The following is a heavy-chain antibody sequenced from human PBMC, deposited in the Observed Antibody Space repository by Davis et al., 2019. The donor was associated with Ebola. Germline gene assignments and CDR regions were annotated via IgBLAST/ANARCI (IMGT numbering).Heavy chain of an antibody. CDR1: GFTFSSYG. V-gene: IGHV3-48*04. CDR2: ISTGSGTI. D-gene: IGHD3-10*01. Sequence: PGGSLRLSCAASGFTFSSYGMNWVRQAPGKGLEWISYISTGSGTIYYADSMKGRFTISRDNAKNSLYLQMNSLRAEDTAVYYCASLSQLLWFGEERHDAFDIWGQGTMVTVSS. CDR3: ASLSQLLWFGEERHDAFDI. J-gene: IGHJ3*02.